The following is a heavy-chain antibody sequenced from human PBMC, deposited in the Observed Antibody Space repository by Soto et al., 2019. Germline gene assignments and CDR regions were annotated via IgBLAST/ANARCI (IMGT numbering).Heavy chain of an antibody. CDR2: IWYDGSNK. D-gene: IGHD1-26*01. J-gene: IGHJ4*02. CDR3: ASGAEVGAIVGATRGIQEEFDY. Sequence: GGSLRLSCAASGFTFSSYGMHWVRQAPGKGLEWVAVIWYDGSNKYYADSVKGRFTISRDNSKNTLYLQMNSLRAEDTAVYYCASGAEVGAIVGATRGIQEEFDYWGQGTLVTVSS. V-gene: IGHV3-33*01. CDR1: GFTFSSYG.